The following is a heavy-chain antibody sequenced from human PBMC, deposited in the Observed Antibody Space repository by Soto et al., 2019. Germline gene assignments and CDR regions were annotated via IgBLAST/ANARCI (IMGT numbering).Heavy chain of an antibody. CDR1: GGSISSSSYY. V-gene: IGHV4-39*07. J-gene: IGHJ4*02. CDR3: ARGRYGDYLGY. CDR2: IYYSGST. D-gene: IGHD4-17*01. Sequence: PSETLSLTCPVSGGSISSSSYYWGWIRQSPGKGLEWIGSIYYSGSTYYNSSLKSRVTISVDTSKNQFSLKLSSVTAADTAVYYCARGRYGDYLGYWGQGTLVTVSS.